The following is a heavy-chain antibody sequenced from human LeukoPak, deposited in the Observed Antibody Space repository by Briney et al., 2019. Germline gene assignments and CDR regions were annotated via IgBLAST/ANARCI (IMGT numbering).Heavy chain of an antibody. CDR2: ISGSGGSR. CDR3: ARHGDGFYYGMDV. Sequence: GGSLRLSCAASGFTFSSYAMSWVRQAPGKGLEWLSAISGSGGSRYYAGSLKGRFTISRDNSKSTLYLQMNSLSAEDTAVYYCARHGDGFYYGMDVWGQGTTVTVSS. CDR1: GFTFSSYA. D-gene: IGHD4-17*01. J-gene: IGHJ6*02. V-gene: IGHV3-23*01.